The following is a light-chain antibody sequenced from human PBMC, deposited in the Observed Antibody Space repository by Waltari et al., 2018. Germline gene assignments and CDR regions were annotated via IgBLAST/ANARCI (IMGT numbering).Light chain of an antibody. CDR2: LGS. J-gene: IGKJ1*01. CDR1: QSRLNRNGNNY. V-gene: IGKV2-28*01. CDR3: MQSLQTLWT. Sequence: DIVVTQSPLSLPVTPGEPASISCRSSQSRLNRNGNNYLDWYLQKPGQSPQLLIYLGSNRSSGVPDRLSGSGSGTDFTLRISRVEAEDVGVYYCMQSLQTLWTFGQGTKVEIK.